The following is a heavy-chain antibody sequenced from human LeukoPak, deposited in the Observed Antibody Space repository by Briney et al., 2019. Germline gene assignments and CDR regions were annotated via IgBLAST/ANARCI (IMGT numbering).Heavy chain of an antibody. Sequence: PSETLSLTCTVSGDSITSSSYYWGWIRQPPGKGLDWIGSIYYTGRTYYNPSLKSRVTLSVDTSKNEFSLKVTSVTAAETAVYYCARGRSGSSVDYWGQGTLVTVSS. D-gene: IGHD1-26*01. J-gene: IGHJ4*02. CDR3: ARGRSGSSVDY. CDR1: GDSITSSSYY. CDR2: IYYTGRT. V-gene: IGHV4-39*01.